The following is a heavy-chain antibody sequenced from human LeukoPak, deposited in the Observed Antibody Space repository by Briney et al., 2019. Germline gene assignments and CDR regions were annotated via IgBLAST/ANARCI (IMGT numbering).Heavy chain of an antibody. CDR3: ARDSDRTYYYDSSGQPLLVYYYYYGMDV. Sequence: GGSLRLSCAASGFTFSCYSMNWVRQAPGKGLEWVSSISSSRSYIYYADSVKGRFTISRDNAKNSLYLQMNSLRAEDTAVYYCARDSDRTYYYDSSGQPLLVYYYYYGMDVWGQGTTVTVSS. D-gene: IGHD3-22*01. CDR1: GFTFSCYS. CDR2: ISSSRSYI. J-gene: IGHJ6*02. V-gene: IGHV3-21*01.